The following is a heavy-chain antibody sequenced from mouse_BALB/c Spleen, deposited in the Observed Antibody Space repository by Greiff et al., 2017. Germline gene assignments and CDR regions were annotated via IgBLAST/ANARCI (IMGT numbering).Heavy chain of an antibody. CDR1: GFSLTSYG. V-gene: IGHV2-9*02. J-gene: IGHJ2*01. CDR2: IWAGGST. Sequence: VKLVESGPGLVAPSQSLSITCTVSGFSLTSYGVHWVRQPPGKGLEWLGVIWAGGSTNYNSALMSRLSISKDNSKSQVFLKMNSLQTDDTAMYYCARGGYGSCYSYFDYWGQGTTLTVSS. D-gene: IGHD1-1*01. CDR3: ARGGYGSCYSYFDY.